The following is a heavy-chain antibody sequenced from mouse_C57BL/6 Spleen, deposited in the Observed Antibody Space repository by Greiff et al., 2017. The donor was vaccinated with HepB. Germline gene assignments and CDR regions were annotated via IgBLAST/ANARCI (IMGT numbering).Heavy chain of an antibody. CDR3: ARFYDGSPYWYFDV. V-gene: IGHV5-16*01. Sequence: EVKLMESEGGLVQPGRSMKLSCTASGFTFSDYYMAWVRQVPEKGLEWVANINYDGSSTYYLDSLKSRFIISRDNAKNILYLQMSSLKSEDTATYYCARFYDGSPYWYFDVWGTGTTVTVSS. CDR2: INYDGSST. J-gene: IGHJ1*03. D-gene: IGHD2-3*01. CDR1: GFTFSDYY.